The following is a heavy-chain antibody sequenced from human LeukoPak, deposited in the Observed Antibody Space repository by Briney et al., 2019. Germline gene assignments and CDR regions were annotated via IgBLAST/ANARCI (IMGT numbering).Heavy chain of an antibody. CDR1: GFTFSSHW. Sequence: GGSLRLSCAVSGFTFSSHWMTWVRQAPGKGLEWVSYISSSSTIYYADSVKGRFTISRDNAKNSLYLQMNSLRAEDTAVYYCARDRSASGSSRAFDIWGQGTVVTVSS. D-gene: IGHD1-26*01. CDR3: ARDRSASGSSRAFDI. J-gene: IGHJ3*02. V-gene: IGHV3-48*01. CDR2: ISSSSTI.